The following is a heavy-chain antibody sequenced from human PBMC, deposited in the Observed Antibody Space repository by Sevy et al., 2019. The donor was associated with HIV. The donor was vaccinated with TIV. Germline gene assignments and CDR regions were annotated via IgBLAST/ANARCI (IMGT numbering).Heavy chain of an antibody. D-gene: IGHD3-10*01. Sequence: GGSLRLSCAASGFTISRYGLHWVRQAPGKGLEWMSGISNDGSKTDYADAVRGRFIISRDNSKNTLHLQMSNLSPEDTAVYHCARCRCYYCFYYGMDVWGQGTTVTVSS. CDR2: ISNDGSKT. CDR3: ARCRCYYCFYYGMDV. V-gene: IGHV3-30*04. J-gene: IGHJ6*02. CDR1: GFTISRYG.